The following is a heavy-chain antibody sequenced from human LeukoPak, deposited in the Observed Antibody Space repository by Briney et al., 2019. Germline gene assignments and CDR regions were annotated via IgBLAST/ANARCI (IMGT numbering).Heavy chain of an antibody. Sequence: SETLSLTCAVYAGSFSGYYWSWIRQPPGKGLEWIGEINHSGSTNYNPSLKSRVTISVDTSKNQFSLKLSSVTAADTAVYYCAREYYGSSGYYNDYWGQGALVTVSS. V-gene: IGHV4-34*01. CDR3: AREYYGSSGYYNDY. J-gene: IGHJ4*02. CDR1: AGSFSGYY. CDR2: INHSGST. D-gene: IGHD3-22*01.